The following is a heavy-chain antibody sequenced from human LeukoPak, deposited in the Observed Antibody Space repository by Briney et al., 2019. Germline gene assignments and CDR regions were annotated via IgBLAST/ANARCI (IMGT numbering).Heavy chain of an antibody. V-gene: IGHV3-23*01. D-gene: IGHD6-19*01. J-gene: IGHJ4*02. Sequence: PGGSLRLSCAASGFTFNSYAMYWVRQAPGKGLEWVSGIFGRGGSAHYADSVKGRFTISRDNSKNTVYLQMDGLRVEDTAVYYCGKTTTGYSSGRYPGWPVDYWGQGTLVTVSS. CDR1: GFTFNSYA. CDR2: IFGRGGSA. CDR3: GKTTTGYSSGRYPGWPVDY.